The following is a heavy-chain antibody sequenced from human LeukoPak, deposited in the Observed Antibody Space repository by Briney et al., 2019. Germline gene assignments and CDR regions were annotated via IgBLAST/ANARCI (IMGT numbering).Heavy chain of an antibody. CDR2: IGNDGSNK. D-gene: IGHD3-10*01. CDR3: ARDREQITMVRGALDY. CDR1: GFTFSSYG. Sequence: GRSLRLSCAASGFTFSSYGMHWVRQAPGKGLEWWAVIGNDGSNKYYADSVRGRFTISRDNSKNTLYLQMNSLRAEDTAVYYCARDREQITMVRGALDYWGQGTLVTVSS. J-gene: IGHJ4*02. V-gene: IGHV3-33*01.